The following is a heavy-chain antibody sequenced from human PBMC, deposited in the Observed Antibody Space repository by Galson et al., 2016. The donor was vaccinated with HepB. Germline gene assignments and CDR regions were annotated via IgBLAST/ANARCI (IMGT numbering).Heavy chain of an antibody. Sequence: QSGAEVKKPGESLRISCKGSGYSWTSYSISWVRQMPGKGLEWMGKIDPTDSYINYSPSLQGNVSISTDRSLSTAYLQLSSLKASVTAMYYCARNSLFGVADAVDLWGQGTMVTISS. V-gene: IGHV5-10-1*01. CDR3: ARNSLFGVADAVDL. D-gene: IGHD3-10*01. CDR2: IDPTDSYI. CDR1: GYSWTSYS. J-gene: IGHJ3*01.